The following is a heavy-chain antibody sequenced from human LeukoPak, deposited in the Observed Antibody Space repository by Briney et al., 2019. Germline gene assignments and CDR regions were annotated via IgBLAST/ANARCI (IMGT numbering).Heavy chain of an antibody. CDR3: ARTSRRSSAEPFDY. CDR1: GYTFTSYD. V-gene: IGHV1-8*03. D-gene: IGHD6-6*01. CDR2: MNPNSGNT. Sequence: ASVKVSCKASGYTFTSYDINWVRQATGQGLEWMGWMNPNSGNTGYAQKFQGRVTITRNTSISTAYMELSSLRSEDTAVYYCARTSRRSSAEPFDYWGQGTLVTVSS. J-gene: IGHJ4*02.